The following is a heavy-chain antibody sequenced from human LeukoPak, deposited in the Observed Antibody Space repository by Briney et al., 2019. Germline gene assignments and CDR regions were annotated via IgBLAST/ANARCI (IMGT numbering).Heavy chain of an antibody. Sequence: HSETLSLTCTVSGCSISSYYWSWIRQPPGQGLEWIGYIYYSGSTNYNPSLKSRVTISVDTSKNPFSLKLSSVTAADTAVYYCARGDDSSGYLGSSYWYFDLWGRGTLVTVSS. J-gene: IGHJ2*01. CDR1: GCSISSYY. CDR3: ARGDDSSGYLGSSYWYFDL. D-gene: IGHD3-22*01. CDR2: IYYSGST. V-gene: IGHV4-59*01.